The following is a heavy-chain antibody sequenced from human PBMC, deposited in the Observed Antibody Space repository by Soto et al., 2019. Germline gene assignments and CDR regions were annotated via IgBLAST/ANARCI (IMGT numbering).Heavy chain of an antibody. CDR2: IRSKTNSYAT. J-gene: IGHJ3*02. D-gene: IGHD6-19*01. Sequence: PGGSLRLSCAASGFTVSGSAVHWVRQASGKGLEWVGRIRSKTNSYATAYAASVKGRFTISRDDSKNTLFLQMNSLKTEDTAVYYCATDRGWLVLSDAFDIWGQGTMVTVSS. V-gene: IGHV3-73*01. CDR3: ATDRGWLVLSDAFDI. CDR1: GFTVSGSA.